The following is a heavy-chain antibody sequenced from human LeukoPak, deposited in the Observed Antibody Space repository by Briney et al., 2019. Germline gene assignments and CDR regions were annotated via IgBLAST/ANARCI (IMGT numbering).Heavy chain of an antibody. D-gene: IGHD6-19*01. CDR1: GYTFTSYY. V-gene: IGHV1-46*01. CDR2: INPSGGST. CDR3: AAVAGDDGFDP. Sequence: APVKVSCKASGYTFTSYYMHWVRQAPGQALEWMGIINPSGGSTSYAQKFQGRVTMTRDTSTSTVYMELSSLRSEDTAVYYCAAVAGDDGFDPWGQGTLVTVSS. J-gene: IGHJ5*02.